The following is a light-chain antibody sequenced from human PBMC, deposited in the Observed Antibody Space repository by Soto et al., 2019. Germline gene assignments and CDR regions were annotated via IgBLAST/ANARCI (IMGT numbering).Light chain of an antibody. J-gene: IGLJ3*02. CDR1: SGHSSYI. CDR3: ETWDTNTRV. Sequence: QSVLPQSSSASASLGSSVRLTCTLSSGHSSYIIAWHQQQPGKAPRYLMKLEGSGSNNKGSGVPDRVSGSSSGADRYLTISNRQSEDEADYYCETWDTNTRVFGGGTKVTVL. CDR2: LEGSGSN. V-gene: IGLV4-60*03.